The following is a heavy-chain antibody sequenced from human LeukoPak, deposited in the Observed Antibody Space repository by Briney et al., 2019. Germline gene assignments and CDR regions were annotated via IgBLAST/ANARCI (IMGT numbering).Heavy chain of an antibody. V-gene: IGHV4-59*08. J-gene: IGHJ4*02. CDR3: SRQERWERPMFFDY. Sequence: SETLSLTCTVSGGSISSYYWSWIRQPPGKGLEWIGYIYSSGSTNYNPSLNPSLKSRVTISVDTSKNQFSLKLSSVTAADTAVYYCSRQERWERPMFFDYWGQGTLVTVSS. CDR2: IYSSGST. D-gene: IGHD1-26*01. CDR1: GGSISSYY.